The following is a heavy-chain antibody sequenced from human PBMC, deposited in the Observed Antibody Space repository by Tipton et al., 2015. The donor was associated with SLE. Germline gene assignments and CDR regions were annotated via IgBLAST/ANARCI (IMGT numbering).Heavy chain of an antibody. J-gene: IGHJ6*02. CDR1: GYTFSRYA. Sequence: QVQLVQSGPEVKKPGASLKVSCQASGYTFSRYAISWVRQAPGQGLEWMGWISGNNGDTRSAQKFQDRVTMTTDTSTSTAYMELRSLRSDDTGVYYCARETHCGGDCYPDHYYFGMDVWGQGTTVTVSS. V-gene: IGHV1-18*01. CDR2: ISGNNGDT. D-gene: IGHD2-21*01. CDR3: ARETHCGGDCYPDHYYFGMDV.